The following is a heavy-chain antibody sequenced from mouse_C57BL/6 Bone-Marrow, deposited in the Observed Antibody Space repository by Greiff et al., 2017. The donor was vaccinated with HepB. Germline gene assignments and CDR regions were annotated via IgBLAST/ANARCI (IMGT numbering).Heavy chain of an antibody. CDR2: ISGGGGNT. D-gene: IGHD1-1*01. Sequence: EVQLVESGGGLVKPGGSLKLSCAASGFTFSSYTMSWVRQTPEKRLEWVATISGGGGNTYYPDSVKGRFTISRDNAKNTLYLQMSSLRSEDTALYYCARGTVVAPYWYFDVWGTGTTVTVSS. J-gene: IGHJ1*03. CDR3: ARGTVVAPYWYFDV. CDR1: GFTFSSYT. V-gene: IGHV5-9*01.